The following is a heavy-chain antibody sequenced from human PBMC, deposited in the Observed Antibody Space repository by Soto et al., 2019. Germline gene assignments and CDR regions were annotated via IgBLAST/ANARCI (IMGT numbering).Heavy chain of an antibody. D-gene: IGHD2-15*01. CDR2: IYYSGST. J-gene: IGHJ4*02. Sequence: QVQLQESGPGLVKPSETLSLTCSVSGGSMSSYYWTWIRQPPGKGLEWIGYIYYSGSTNYNPSLKSRVTISLDTSKNQFSLKLSSVTAADTAVYYCARLGYCSGGSCYHIESWGQGTLVSVAS. CDR3: ARLGYCSGGSCYHIES. CDR1: GGSMSSYY. V-gene: IGHV4-59*01.